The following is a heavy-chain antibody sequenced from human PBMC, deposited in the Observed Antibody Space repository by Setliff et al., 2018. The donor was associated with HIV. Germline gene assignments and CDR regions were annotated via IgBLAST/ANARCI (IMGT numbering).Heavy chain of an antibody. CDR3: ARAAVAGPWRKLDY. CDR2: ISAHYGST. CDR1: GHTYNAYG. J-gene: IGHJ4*02. D-gene: IGHD6-19*01. Sequence: ASVKVSCKAYGHTYNAYGITWVRQAPGQGLEWMGWISAHYGSTKYAQTLQGRVTMTTDTSTNTAYMELRSLRSDDTAVYYCARAAVAGPWRKLDYWGQGTLVTVSS. V-gene: IGHV1-18*01.